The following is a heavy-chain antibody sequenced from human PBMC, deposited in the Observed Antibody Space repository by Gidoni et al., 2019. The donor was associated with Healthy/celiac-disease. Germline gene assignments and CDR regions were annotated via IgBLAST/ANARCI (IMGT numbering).Heavy chain of an antibody. D-gene: IGHD6-6*01. V-gene: IGHV3-30*18. CDR1: GFTFSSYG. CDR2: ISYDGSNK. CDR3: AKALIAALTRSYYFDY. Sequence: QVQLVESGGGVVQPGRSLRLSCAASGFTFSSYGMHWVRQAPGKGLEWVAVISYDGSNKYYADSVKGRFTISRDNSKNTLYLQMNSLRAEDTAVYYCAKALIAALTRSYYFDYWGQGTLVTVSS. J-gene: IGHJ4*02.